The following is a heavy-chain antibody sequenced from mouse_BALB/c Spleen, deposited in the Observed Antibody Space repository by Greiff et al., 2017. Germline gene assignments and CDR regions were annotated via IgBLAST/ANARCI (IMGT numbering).Heavy chain of an antibody. Sequence: VQLVESGPGLVAPSQSLSITCTVSGFSLTSYGVHWVRQPPGKGLEWLGVIWAGGSTNYNSALMSRLSISKDNSKSQVFLKMNSLQTDDTAMYYCARAEAYYGNYGAMDYWGQGTSVTVSS. J-gene: IGHJ4*01. V-gene: IGHV2-9*02. CDR3: ARAEAYYGNYGAMDY. D-gene: IGHD2-10*01. CDR1: GFSLTSYG. CDR2: IWAGGST.